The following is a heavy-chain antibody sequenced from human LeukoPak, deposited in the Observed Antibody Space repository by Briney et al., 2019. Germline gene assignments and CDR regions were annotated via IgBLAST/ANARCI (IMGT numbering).Heavy chain of an antibody. D-gene: IGHD2-8*02. CDR1: GFSFNEFT. V-gene: IGHV3-43*01. Sequence: GGSLRLSCAASGFSFNEFTMHWLRQAPGEGLEWVALICYDGDPTFYAEPVKGRFTVSRDNSKNSLFLQMNSLKTDDTAFYYCAKDGHYCTATACFSSWFDPWGQGTLVTVSS. J-gene: IGHJ5*02. CDR3: AKDGHYCTATACFSSWFDP. CDR2: ICYDGDPT.